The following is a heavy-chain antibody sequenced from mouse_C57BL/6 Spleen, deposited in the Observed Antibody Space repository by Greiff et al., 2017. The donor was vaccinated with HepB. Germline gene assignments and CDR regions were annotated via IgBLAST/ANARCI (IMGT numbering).Heavy chain of an antibody. CDR2: ISSGSSTI. D-gene: IGHD2-5*01. V-gene: IGHV5-17*01. CDR1: GFTFSDYG. CDR3: ARRSNYWYFDV. Sequence: VQLKDSGGGLVKPGGSLKLSCAASGFTFSDYGMHWVRQAPEKGLEWVAYISSGSSTIYYADTVKGRFTISRDNAKNTLFLQMTSLRSEDTAMYYCARRSNYWYFDVWGTGTTVTVSA. J-gene: IGHJ1*03.